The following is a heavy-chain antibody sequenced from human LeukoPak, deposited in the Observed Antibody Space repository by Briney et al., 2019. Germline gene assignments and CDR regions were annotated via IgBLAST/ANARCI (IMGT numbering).Heavy chain of an antibody. CDR2: IYSSGNT. CDR1: GGSISSGSYY. Sequence: KPSETLSLTCTVSGGSISSGSYYWNWIRQPPGKGLEWIGTIYSSGNTYYNPSLGSRVTISADASRNHFSLKLTSVTAADTAVYYCGRRAYRFGLDYWGQGTLVTVSS. D-gene: IGHD3-16*01. J-gene: IGHJ4*02. V-gene: IGHV4-39*02. CDR3: GRRAYRFGLDY.